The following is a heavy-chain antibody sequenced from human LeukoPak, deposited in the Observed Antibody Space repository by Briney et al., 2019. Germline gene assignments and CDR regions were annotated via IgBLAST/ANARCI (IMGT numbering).Heavy chain of an antibody. J-gene: IGHJ3*02. V-gene: IGHV4-34*01. CDR3: ARGNLGYCTNGVCPI. Sequence: SETLSLTCAVYGGSFSGYYWSWIRQPPGKGLEWIGEINHSGSTNYNPSLKSRVTISVDTSKNQFSLKLSSVTAADTAVYYCARGNLGYCTNGVCPIWGRGTMVTVSS. CDR2: INHSGST. CDR1: GGSFSGYY. D-gene: IGHD2-8*01.